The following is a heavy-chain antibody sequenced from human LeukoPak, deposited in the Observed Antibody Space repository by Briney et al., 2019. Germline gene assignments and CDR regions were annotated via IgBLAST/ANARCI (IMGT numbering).Heavy chain of an antibody. V-gene: IGHV1-69*05. CDR2: IIPIFGTA. CDR1: GGTFSGYA. CDR3: ARDSGSYYAFDY. J-gene: IGHJ4*02. Sequence: ASVKVSCKASGGTFSGYAISWVRQAPGQGLEWMGGIIPIFGTANYAQKFQGRVTITTDESTSTAYMELSSLRSEDTAVYYCARDSGSYYAFDYWGQGTLVTVSS. D-gene: IGHD1-26*01.